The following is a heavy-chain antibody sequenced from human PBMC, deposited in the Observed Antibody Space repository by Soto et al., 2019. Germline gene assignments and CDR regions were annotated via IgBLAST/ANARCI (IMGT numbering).Heavy chain of an antibody. CDR2: IRSQANSYAT. CDR1: GFTFSGSA. V-gene: IGHV3-73*01. J-gene: IGHJ5*02. CDR3: TSIGRSQFFS. D-gene: IGHD2-15*01. Sequence: EVQLVESGGGLVQPGGSLKLSCAASGFTFSGSAMHWVRQASGKGLEWVGRIRSQANSYATAYAASVKGRFTIPRDDSKNTAYLQMNSTKTEDTAVYYCTSIGRSQFFSWGQGALVTVSS.